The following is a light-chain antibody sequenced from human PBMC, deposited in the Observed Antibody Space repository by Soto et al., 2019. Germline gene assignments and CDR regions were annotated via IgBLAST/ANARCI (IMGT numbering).Light chain of an antibody. J-gene: IGLJ2*01. V-gene: IGLV2-14*01. CDR1: TSDIGDYRY. CDR2: AVS. CDR3: FSYTRSTTLV. Sequence: QSVLTQPASVSGSPGQSITISCTGTTSDIGDYRYVSWYQQHPGKAPKLIIYAVSDRPAGVSNRFSGSKSGNTASLTISGLQAEDEADYYCFSYTRSTTLVFGGGTQLTVL.